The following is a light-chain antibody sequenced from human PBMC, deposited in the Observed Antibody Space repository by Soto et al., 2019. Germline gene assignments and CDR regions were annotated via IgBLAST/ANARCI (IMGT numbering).Light chain of an antibody. J-gene: IGKJ1*01. V-gene: IGKV3-15*01. CDR1: QSVGNS. CDR2: SAS. Sequence: EILMTQSPVTVAVSPGERVTLSCRASQSVGNSLAWYQQKPGQAPRLLIYSASTRTTGVPARFSGSGSGTEFTLTISSLQSEDFAVYFCQQHNKWPRTFGQGTKVDIK. CDR3: QQHNKWPRT.